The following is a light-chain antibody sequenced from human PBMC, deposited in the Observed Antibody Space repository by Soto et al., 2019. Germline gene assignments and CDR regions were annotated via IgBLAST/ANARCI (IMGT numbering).Light chain of an antibody. J-gene: IGLJ2*01. CDR1: SSDVGSYNL. CDR3: CSYAGSRV. V-gene: IGLV2-23*02. Sequence: QSALTQPASVSGSPGQSITISRTGTSSDVGSYNLVSWYQQHPGKAPKLMIYEVSKRPSGVSNRFSGSKSGNTASLTISGLQAEDEADYYCCSYAGSRVFGGGTKVTVL. CDR2: EVS.